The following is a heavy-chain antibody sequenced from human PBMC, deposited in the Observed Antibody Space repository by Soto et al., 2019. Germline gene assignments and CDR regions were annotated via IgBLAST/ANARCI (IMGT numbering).Heavy chain of an antibody. V-gene: IGHV4-39*01. J-gene: IGHJ6*02. CDR3: ASSVYYYGSGSPSGGMDV. CDR2: IYYSGST. D-gene: IGHD3-10*01. Sequence: ISEPPGKGLEWIGSIYYSGSTYYNPSLKSRVTISVDTSKNQFSLKLSSVTAADTAVYSCASSVYYYGSGSPSGGMDVWGQGTTVTVSS.